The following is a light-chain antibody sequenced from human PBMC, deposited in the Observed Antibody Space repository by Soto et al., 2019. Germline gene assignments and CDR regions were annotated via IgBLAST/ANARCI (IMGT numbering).Light chain of an antibody. J-gene: IGLJ2*01. CDR1: SSDVGGYTY. Sequence: QSALTQPPSASGSPGQSVTISCTRTSSDVGGYTYVSWYQQHPGKAPKLMIFEVTKRPSGVPDRFSGSKSGNTASLTVSGLQAADEANYYCSSYAGTNNLLFGGGTKLIVL. CDR3: SSYAGTNNLL. CDR2: EVT. V-gene: IGLV2-8*01.